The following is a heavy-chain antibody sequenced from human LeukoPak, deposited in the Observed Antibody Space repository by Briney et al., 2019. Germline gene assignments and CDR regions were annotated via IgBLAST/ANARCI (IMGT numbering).Heavy chain of an antibody. J-gene: IGHJ4*02. Sequence: GGSLRLSCAAPGLTSSNYWMHWDRHAHGKGLVWVSPINSVGSSTSYADSVRGRFSSSRDNAKNTLYLQMNSLRAEDTDVYYCARGLSGYASSLGYWGQGTLVTVSA. D-gene: IGHD6-6*01. V-gene: IGHV3-74*01. CDR1: GLTSSNYW. CDR3: ARGLSGYASSLGY. CDR2: INSVGSST.